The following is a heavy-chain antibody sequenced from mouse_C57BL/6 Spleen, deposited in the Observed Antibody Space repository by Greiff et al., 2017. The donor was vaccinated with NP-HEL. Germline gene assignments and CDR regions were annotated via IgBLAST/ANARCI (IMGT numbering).Heavy chain of an antibody. J-gene: IGHJ2*01. CDR3: ARPLTTVVATPFFDY. CDR2: INPNNGGT. CDR1: GYTFTDYN. D-gene: IGHD1-1*01. Sequence: EVQVVESGPELVKPGASVKMSCKASGYTFTDYNMHWVKQSHGKSLEWIGYINPNNGGTSYNQKFKGKATLTVNKSSSTAYMELRSLTSEDSAVYYCARPLTTVVATPFFDYWGQGTTLTVSS. V-gene: IGHV1-22*01.